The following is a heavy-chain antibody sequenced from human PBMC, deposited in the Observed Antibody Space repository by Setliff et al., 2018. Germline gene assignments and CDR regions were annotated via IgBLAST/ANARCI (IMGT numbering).Heavy chain of an antibody. CDR3: ARTCSGSGCYAGLES. V-gene: IGHV3-33*08. CDR1: GFSLTTHS. CDR2: IWDDGGNK. Sequence: PGGSLRLSCEASGFSLTTHSLNWVRQAPGKGLEWVAVIWDDGGNKYHADSVKGRFTLSRDNSKNTLYLQMNSLRPEDTAVYYCARTCSGSGCYAGLESWGQGTPVTVSS. J-gene: IGHJ4*02. D-gene: IGHD2-15*01.